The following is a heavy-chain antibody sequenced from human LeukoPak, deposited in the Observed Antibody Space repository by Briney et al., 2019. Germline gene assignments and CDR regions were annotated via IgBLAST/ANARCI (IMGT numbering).Heavy chain of an antibody. D-gene: IGHD3-10*01. CDR1: AYTFNAYL. CDR2: IDPSGGST. Sequence: ASVKVSCKTSAYTFNAYLTHWVRQAPGQGLEWLGMIDPSGGSTAYAQKFQGRVTVTRDTSTSTLYMELSSLRSDDTAIYYCARDLGLRGVTNWFDPWGQGTLVTVSS. CDR3: ARDLGLRGVTNWFDP. V-gene: IGHV1-46*02. J-gene: IGHJ5*02.